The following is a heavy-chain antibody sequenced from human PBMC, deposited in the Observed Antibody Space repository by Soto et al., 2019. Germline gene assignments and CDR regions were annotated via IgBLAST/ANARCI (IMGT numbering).Heavy chain of an antibody. D-gene: IGHD6-13*01. CDR1: GYTFTSYY. Sequence: ASVKVSCKVSGYTFTSYYMHWVRQAPGQGLEWMGIINPSGGSTSYAQKFQGRVTMTRDTSTSTVYMELSSLRSEDTAVYYCATAPGSSPHCMDVWGQGTTVTVSS. J-gene: IGHJ6*02. V-gene: IGHV1-46*01. CDR3: ATAPGSSPHCMDV. CDR2: INPSGGST.